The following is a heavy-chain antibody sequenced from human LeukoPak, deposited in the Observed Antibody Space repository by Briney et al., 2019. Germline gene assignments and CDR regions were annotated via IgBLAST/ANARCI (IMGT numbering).Heavy chain of an antibody. D-gene: IGHD6-19*01. J-gene: IGHJ4*02. CDR2: IGGNGGRT. CDR1: GFTFRSYG. CDR3: ARYDSDWYEDY. Sequence: GGSLRLSCAVSGFTFRSYGMSWVRQAPGKGLEWVSGIGGNGGRTYYADSVKGRFTISRDDSKNTLCLHMNSLRADDTAVYYCARYDSDWYEDYWGQGTLVTVSS. V-gene: IGHV3-23*01.